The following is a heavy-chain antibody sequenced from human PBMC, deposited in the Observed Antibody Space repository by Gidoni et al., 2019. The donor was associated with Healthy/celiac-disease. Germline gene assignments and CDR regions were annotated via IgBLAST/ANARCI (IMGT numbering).Heavy chain of an antibody. D-gene: IGHD3-3*01. CDR3: TTETYYELWSGVNSPYYYYYMDV. CDR2: SKSKTDGGKT. CDR1: GFTFSNAW. V-gene: IGHV3-15*01. Sequence: EVQLVESGGGLVKPGGSLRLSCAASGFTFSNAWMSWVRQAHGKGLEWVGGSKSKTDGGKTDYAAPVKGGFTIARDDAKNTLYLQMNSLKTEDTAVYYCTTETYYELWSGVNSPYYYYYMDVWGKGTTVTVSS. J-gene: IGHJ6*03.